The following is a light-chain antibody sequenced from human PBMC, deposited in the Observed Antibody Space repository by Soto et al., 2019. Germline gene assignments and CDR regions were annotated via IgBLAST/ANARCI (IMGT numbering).Light chain of an antibody. CDR1: QDIGNF. CDR3: QQYDNLPLT. V-gene: IGKV1-33*01. J-gene: IGKJ4*01. CDR2: DAS. Sequence: DIQMTQSLSTLSASLGDRVTITCQASQDIGNFLSWYQQKPGKVPKLLIFDASNLETGVPSRFSGSGSGTDFTFTISSLQPEDIATYYCQQYDNLPLTFXGGTKADIK.